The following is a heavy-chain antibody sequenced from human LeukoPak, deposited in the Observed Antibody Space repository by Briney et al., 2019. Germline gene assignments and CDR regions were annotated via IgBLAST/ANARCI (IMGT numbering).Heavy chain of an antibody. V-gene: IGHV1-46*01. J-gene: IGHJ6*02. D-gene: IGHD6-6*01. CDR3: ARVTARGIRYYYYYGMDV. Sequence: ASVKVSCKASGYTFTSNYIHWVRQAPGQGLEWMGIINPSGGSTSYAQKFQGRVTMTRDTSTSTVYMELSSLRSEDTAVYYCARVTARGIRYYYYYGMDVWGQGTTVTVSS. CDR1: GYTFTSNY. CDR2: INPSGGST.